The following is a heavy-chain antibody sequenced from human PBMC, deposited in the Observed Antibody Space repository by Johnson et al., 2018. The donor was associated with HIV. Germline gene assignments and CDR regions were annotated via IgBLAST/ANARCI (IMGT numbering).Heavy chain of an antibody. CDR1: GFTFSTNW. V-gene: IGHV3-74*01. D-gene: IGHD2-21*01. Sequence: EQLVESGGDLVQPGGSLRLSCVGSGFTFSTNWMHWVRQAPGKGLVWVSRINSDGSSTSYAESVKGRFTISRDNAKHSLYVQMNSLRAEDTAVYYCARLRWGSGDPLHDAFDVWGQGTMVTVSS. J-gene: IGHJ3*01. CDR2: INSDGSST. CDR3: ARLRWGSGDPLHDAFDV.